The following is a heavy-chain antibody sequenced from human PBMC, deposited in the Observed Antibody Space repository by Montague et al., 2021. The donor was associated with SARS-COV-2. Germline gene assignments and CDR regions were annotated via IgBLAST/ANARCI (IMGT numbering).Heavy chain of an antibody. J-gene: IGHJ4*02. CDR2: INHSGTT. V-gene: IGHV4-34*01. D-gene: IGHD1-1*01. CDR3: ARWDDQTLTLIGWRGTSASDY. CDR1: GGSFSGYY. Sequence: SETLSLTCAVYGGSFSGYYWTWIRQPLGKGLEWIAEINHSGTTNYNFNPSLRSRVTISTATSKSQFSLKLSSATAADTGVYYCARWDDQTLTLIGWRGTSASDYWGQGTLVTVSS.